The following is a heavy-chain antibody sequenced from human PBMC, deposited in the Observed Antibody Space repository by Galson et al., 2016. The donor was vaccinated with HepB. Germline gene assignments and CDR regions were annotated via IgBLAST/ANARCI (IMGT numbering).Heavy chain of an antibody. CDR3: VRGYIDSTDAFDI. CDR1: GFTFSNYA. CDR2: IRSTGTTI. V-gene: IGHV3-11*01. Sequence: SLRLSCAASGFTFSNYAMSWVRQAPGKGLEWVSYIRSTGTTIKYAESVKGRFTISRDNAKNSVYLQMNSLRAEDTAVYYCVRGYIDSTDAFDIWGQGTMVTVSS. J-gene: IGHJ3*02. D-gene: IGHD5-24*01.